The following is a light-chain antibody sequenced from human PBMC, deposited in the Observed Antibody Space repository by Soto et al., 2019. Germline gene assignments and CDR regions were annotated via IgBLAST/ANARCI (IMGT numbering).Light chain of an antibody. V-gene: IGLV2-14*01. CDR2: EVS. J-gene: IGLJ1*01. Sequence: QSALPQPPSVSGSPGQSITISCTRTSSDVGGYNYVSSYQQHPVKAPKLMIYEVSNRPSGVSNRFSGSKSGNTASLTISGLPAEDEADYHCSSYTSSSTLYVFGTGTKVTVL. CDR3: SSYTSSSTLYV. CDR1: SSDVGGYNY.